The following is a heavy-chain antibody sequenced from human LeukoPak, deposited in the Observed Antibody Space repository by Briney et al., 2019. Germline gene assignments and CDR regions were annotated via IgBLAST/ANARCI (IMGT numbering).Heavy chain of an antibody. J-gene: IGHJ4*02. V-gene: IGHV3-21*04. CDR3: AKGPPSIAAAQLDY. D-gene: IGHD6-13*01. CDR1: GFTFSSYS. CDR2: ISSSSSYI. Sequence: GGSLRLSCAASGFTFSSYSMNWVRQAPGKGLEWVSSISSSSSYIYYADSVKGRFTISRDNAKNSLYLQMNSLRAEDTALYYCAKGPPSIAAAQLDYWGQGTLVTVSS.